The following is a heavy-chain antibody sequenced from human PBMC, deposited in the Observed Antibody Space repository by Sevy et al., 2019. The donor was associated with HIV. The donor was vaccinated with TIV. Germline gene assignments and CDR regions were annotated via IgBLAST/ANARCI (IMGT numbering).Heavy chain of an antibody. CDR3: ARDKTILEGRYGMDV. CDR2: ISSSSGFI. J-gene: IGHJ6*02. V-gene: IGHV3-21*01. Sequence: GGSLRLSCAASDFTFNNYNINWVRQAPGKGLEWVSFISSSSGFIYYADSVKGRFTISRDNAKNSLFLQMNSLRAEDTAVYYCARDKTILEGRYGMDVWGQGTTATVSS. CDR1: DFTFNNYN. D-gene: IGHD3-3*01.